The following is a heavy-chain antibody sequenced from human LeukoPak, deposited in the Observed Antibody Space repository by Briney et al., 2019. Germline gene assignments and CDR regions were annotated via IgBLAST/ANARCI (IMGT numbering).Heavy chain of an antibody. Sequence: GGSLRLSCAASGFTFSSYSMNWVRQAPGKGLEWVSYISSSSSTIYYAASVKGRFTISRDNAKNSLYLQMNSLRDEDTAVYYCARDSPDYYDSSGYPHWGQGTLVTVSS. D-gene: IGHD3-22*01. CDR1: GFTFSSYS. J-gene: IGHJ4*02. V-gene: IGHV3-48*02. CDR3: ARDSPDYYDSSGYPH. CDR2: ISSSSSTI.